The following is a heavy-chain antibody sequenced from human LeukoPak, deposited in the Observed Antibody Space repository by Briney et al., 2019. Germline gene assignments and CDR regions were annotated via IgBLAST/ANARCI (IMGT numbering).Heavy chain of an antibody. CDR1: GGSISSSSYY. V-gene: IGHV4-39*07. D-gene: IGHD3-10*01. Sequence: SETLSLTCTVSGGSISSSSYYWGWIRQPPGKGLEWIGTIYYSGSTYYNPSLKSRVTISVDTSKNQFSLKLRSVTAADTAVYYCAGDTTWGGWFGELSHAFDIWGQGTMVTVSS. CDR2: IYYSGST. J-gene: IGHJ3*02. CDR3: AGDTTWGGWFGELSHAFDI.